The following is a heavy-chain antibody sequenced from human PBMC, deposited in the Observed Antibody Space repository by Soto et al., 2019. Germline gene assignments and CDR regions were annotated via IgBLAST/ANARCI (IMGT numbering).Heavy chain of an antibody. CDR2: IIPIFGTA. V-gene: IGHV1-69*06. J-gene: IGHJ5*02. D-gene: IGHD3-3*01. Sequence: SVKLSCKASGGPFSSYASIWVRQAPGQGLEWMGGIIPIFGTANYAQKFQGRVTITADKSTSTAYMELSSLRSEDTAVYYCARSRGHDDFWSGYNNWSDPWGQGTLVTVSS. CDR1: GGPFSSYA. CDR3: ARSRGHDDFWSGYNNWSDP.